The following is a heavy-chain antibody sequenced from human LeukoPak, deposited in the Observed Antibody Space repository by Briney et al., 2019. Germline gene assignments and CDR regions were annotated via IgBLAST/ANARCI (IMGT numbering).Heavy chain of an antibody. Sequence: GASVKVSCKASGGTFSSYAISWVRQAPGQGLEWMGGIIPIFGTANYSQKFQGGVTITADKSTSTAYMELSSLRSADTAVYYCARDGGTGDFDYWGQGTLVTVSS. D-gene: IGHD2-15*01. V-gene: IGHV1-69*06. CDR3: ARDGGTGDFDY. CDR2: IIPIFGTA. CDR1: GGTFSSYA. J-gene: IGHJ4*02.